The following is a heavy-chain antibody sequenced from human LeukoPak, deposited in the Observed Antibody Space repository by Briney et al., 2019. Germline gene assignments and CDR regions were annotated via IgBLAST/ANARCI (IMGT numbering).Heavy chain of an antibody. J-gene: IGHJ4*02. Sequence: SETLSLTCTVSGYSISSGDYWGWIRQPPGKGLEWIGSIYHSGSTYYNPSLKSRVTISVDTSKNQFSLKLSSVTAADTAVYYCARDGFRSSITMVRGVLDYWGQGTLVTVSS. CDR1: GYSISSGDY. CDR3: ARDGFRSSITMVRGVLDY. D-gene: IGHD3-10*01. CDR2: IYHSGST. V-gene: IGHV4-38-2*02.